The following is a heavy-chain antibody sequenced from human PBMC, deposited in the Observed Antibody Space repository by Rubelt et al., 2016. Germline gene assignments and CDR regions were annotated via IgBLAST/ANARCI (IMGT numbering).Heavy chain of an antibody. D-gene: IGHD5-24*01. CDR2: INSDGSST. J-gene: IGHJ4*02. CDR3: AREQRWLQVVDY. Sequence: RLSCAASGFTFSSYWMHWVRQAPGKGLVWVSRINSDGSSTSYADSVKGRFTISRDNSKNTLYLQMNSLRAEDTAVYYCAREQRWLQVVDYWGQGTLVTVSS. CDR1: GFTFSSYW. V-gene: IGHV3-74*01.